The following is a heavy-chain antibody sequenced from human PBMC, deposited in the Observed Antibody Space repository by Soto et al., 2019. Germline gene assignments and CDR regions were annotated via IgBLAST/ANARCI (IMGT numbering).Heavy chain of an antibody. Sequence: EVQLLESGGGLVQPGGSLRLSCAASGFTFSSYAMSWVRQAPGKGLEWVSAISGSDGSTYYADSVKGRFTISRDNSKNTLYLQMDSLGGEDTAVYYCAQVPVGIAVGGGYWGQGTLVTVSS. J-gene: IGHJ4*02. CDR3: AQVPVGIAVGGGY. D-gene: IGHD6-19*01. CDR2: ISGSDGST. V-gene: IGHV3-23*01. CDR1: GFTFSSYA.